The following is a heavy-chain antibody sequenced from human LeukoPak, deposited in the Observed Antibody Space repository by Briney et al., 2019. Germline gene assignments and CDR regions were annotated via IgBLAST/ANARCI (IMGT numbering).Heavy chain of an antibody. D-gene: IGHD4-17*01. J-gene: IGHJ4*02. Sequence: GGSLRLSCAASGFTFSNYWMHWVRQAPGKGLMWVSRINPDGTSTSYADSVKGRFTISRDNSKKTMSLQMNSLRAEDTAVYYCAKGDSGDYAFDYWGRGILVTVSS. CDR3: AKGDSGDYAFDY. CDR1: GFTFSNYW. V-gene: IGHV3-74*01. CDR2: INPDGTST.